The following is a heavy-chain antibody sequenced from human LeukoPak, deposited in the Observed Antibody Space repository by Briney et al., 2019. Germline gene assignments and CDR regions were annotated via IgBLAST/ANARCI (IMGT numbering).Heavy chain of an antibody. Sequence: ASVKVSCKASGGTFSSYAISWVRQAPGQGLEWMGGIIPIFGTANYAQKFQGRVTITADESTSTAYMELSSLRSEDTAVYYRARDNEDCSSTSCYAGPVLDYWGQGTLVTVSS. J-gene: IGHJ4*02. V-gene: IGHV1-69*13. D-gene: IGHD2-2*01. CDR3: ARDNEDCSSTSCYAGPVLDY. CDR1: GGTFSSYA. CDR2: IIPIFGTA.